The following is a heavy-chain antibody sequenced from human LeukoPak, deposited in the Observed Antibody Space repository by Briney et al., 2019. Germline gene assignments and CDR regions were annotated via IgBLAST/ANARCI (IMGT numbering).Heavy chain of an antibody. D-gene: IGHD6-13*01. Sequence: GGSLRLSCAASRFTFSNYYMTWVRQAPGKGLEWVANIKQDGSEKNYVDSVKGRFTISRDNARNSLYLHMNSLRAEDTTVYYCARVREQQLYYYQYYNMDVWGKGTTVTVS. V-gene: IGHV3-7*01. CDR3: ARVREQQLYYYQYYNMDV. J-gene: IGHJ6*03. CDR2: IKQDGSEK. CDR1: RFTFSNYY.